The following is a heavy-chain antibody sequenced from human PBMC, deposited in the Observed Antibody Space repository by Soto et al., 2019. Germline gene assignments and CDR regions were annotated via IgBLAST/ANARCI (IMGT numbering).Heavy chain of an antibody. Sequence: AGGSLRLSCAASGFTFSTYGMNWVRQAPGKGLEWVSSISSSGSYIYYADSVKGRFTISRDNAKNSLYLRMNSLRAEDTAVYYCATVQHNRTWVDGMDVWGQGTTVTVSS. V-gene: IGHV3-21*01. CDR2: ISSSGSYI. D-gene: IGHD1-1*01. CDR1: GFTFSTYG. J-gene: IGHJ6*02. CDR3: ATVQHNRTWVDGMDV.